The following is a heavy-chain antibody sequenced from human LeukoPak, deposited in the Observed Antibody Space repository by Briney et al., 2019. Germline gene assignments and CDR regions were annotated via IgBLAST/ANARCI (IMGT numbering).Heavy chain of an antibody. J-gene: IGHJ6*03. Sequence: PSETLSLTCTVSGGSISSYYWSWIRQPAGEGLEWIGRIYTSGSTNYNPSLKSRVTISVDKSKNQFSLKLSSVTAADTAVYYCARASIVVAAETNNYYYYYYMDVWGKGTTVTVSS. CDR2: IYTSGST. V-gene: IGHV4-4*07. CDR3: ARASIVVAAETNNYYYYYYMDV. CDR1: GGSISSYY. D-gene: IGHD2-15*01.